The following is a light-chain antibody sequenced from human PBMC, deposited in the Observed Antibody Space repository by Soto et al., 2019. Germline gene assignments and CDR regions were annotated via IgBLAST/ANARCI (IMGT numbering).Light chain of an antibody. J-gene: IGLJ1*01. Sequence: QSVLTQPPSASGTPGQRVTLSCSGNTSNIGRSTVSWYQQFPGAAPKLLIYGNTQRPLGVPVRFSGSKSDTSASLAISGLQSEDEADYYCATWNDGVFVFGIGTKLTLL. CDR2: GNT. V-gene: IGLV1-44*01. CDR1: TSNIGRST. CDR3: ATWNDGVFV.